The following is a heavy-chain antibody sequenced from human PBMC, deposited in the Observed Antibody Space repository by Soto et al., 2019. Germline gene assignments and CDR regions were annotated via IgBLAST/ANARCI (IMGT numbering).Heavy chain of an antibody. D-gene: IGHD6-13*01. V-gene: IGHV3-30*18. CDR3: AKESAMGSSWLDF. CDR2: ISHAGRDE. CDR1: GFSFSTSG. Sequence: QVQLVESGGGVVQPGRSLRLSCEGSGFSFSTSGLHWVRQAPGKGLEWVALISHAGRDEYYGDSVKGRFTIARDTSTNTLSLQMDSLRPEDTGVYYCAKESAMGSSWLDFWGQGTLVTVSS. J-gene: IGHJ5*01.